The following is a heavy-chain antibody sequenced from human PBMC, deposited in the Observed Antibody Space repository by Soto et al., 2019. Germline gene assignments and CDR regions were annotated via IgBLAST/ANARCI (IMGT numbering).Heavy chain of an antibody. D-gene: IGHD3-10*01. CDR3: ANYYGSGSYYNLVDY. J-gene: IGHJ4*02. CDR2: ISGSGGST. CDR1: GFTFSSYA. V-gene: IGHV3-23*01. Sequence: EVQLLESGGGLVQPGGSLRLSCAASGFTFSSYAMSWVRQAPGKGLEWVSAISGSGGSTYYADSVKGRFTISRDNSKNTLYLQMNSLRAEDKSVYYCANYYGSGSYYNLVDYWGQGTLVTVSS.